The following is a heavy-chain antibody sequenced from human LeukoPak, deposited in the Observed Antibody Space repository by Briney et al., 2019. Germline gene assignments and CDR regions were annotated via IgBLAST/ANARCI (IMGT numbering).Heavy chain of an antibody. CDR3: ARSHSSSWLYYFEY. CDR2: IYSGGST. V-gene: IGHV3-66*01. CDR1: GLMFSTSG. D-gene: IGHD6-13*01. Sequence: GGSLRLSCAASGLMFSTSGMHWVRLAPGKGLEWVSVIYSGGSTQYADSVKGRFTISRDNSKKTLYLQMDSLRAEDTAVYYCARSHSSSWLYYFEYWGQGTLVTVSS. J-gene: IGHJ4*02.